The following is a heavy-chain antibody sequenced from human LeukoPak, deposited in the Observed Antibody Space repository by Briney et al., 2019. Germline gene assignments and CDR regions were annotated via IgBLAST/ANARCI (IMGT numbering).Heavy chain of an antibody. CDR3: ARVMIYYYYMDV. V-gene: IGHV5-51*01. Sequence: GESLKISCKGSGYIFTSYWIGWVRRMPGKGRRGMGIIYPGDSEIRYSPTFQGQVTISADKSISTAYLQWSSLRASDTAMYYCARVMIYYYYMDVWGKGTTVTVSS. CDR2: IYPGDSEI. CDR1: GYIFTSYW. J-gene: IGHJ6*03. D-gene: IGHD2-21*01.